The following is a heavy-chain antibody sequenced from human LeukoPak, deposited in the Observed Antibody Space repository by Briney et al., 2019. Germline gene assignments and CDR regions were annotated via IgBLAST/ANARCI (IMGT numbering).Heavy chain of an antibody. V-gene: IGHV3-9*01. CDR3: AKGMDGYNPSPLDY. CDR2: ISWTSGTV. Sequence: GGSLRLSCAASGFIFSSYWMHWVRHVPGKGLEWVSSISWTSGTVGYADSVEGRFTISRDNAKNTLYLQMNSLRPEDTGHYYCAKGMDGYNPSPLDYWGQGTLVTVSS. CDR1: GFIFSSYW. J-gene: IGHJ4*02. D-gene: IGHD5-24*01.